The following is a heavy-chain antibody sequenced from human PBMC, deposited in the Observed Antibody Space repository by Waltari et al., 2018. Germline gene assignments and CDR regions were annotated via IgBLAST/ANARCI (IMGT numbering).Heavy chain of an antibody. CDR3: ARQLAAASHDAFDI. Sequence: QVQLQESGPGLVKPSETLSLTCTVSGGSISSYYCSWIRQPAGKGLEWIGRVYTSGSTHYNPSLKSRVTMSVDTSKNQFSLKLSSVTAADTAVYYCARQLAAASHDAFDIWGQGTMVTVSS. CDR1: GGSISSYY. V-gene: IGHV4-4*07. J-gene: IGHJ3*02. CDR2: VYTSGST. D-gene: IGHD6-13*01.